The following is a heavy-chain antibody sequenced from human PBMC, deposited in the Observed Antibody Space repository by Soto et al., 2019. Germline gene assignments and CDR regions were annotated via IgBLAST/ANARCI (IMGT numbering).Heavy chain of an antibody. D-gene: IGHD3-16*02. V-gene: IGHV4-31*03. CDR2: IYYSGST. CDR3: ARAMITFGGVIVYFDY. Sequence: NPSETLSLTCTVSGGSISSGGYYWSWIRQHPGKGLEWIGYIYYSGSTYYNPSLKSRVTISVDTSKNQFSLKLSSVTAADTAVYYCARAMITFGGVIVYFDYWGQGTLVTVSS. J-gene: IGHJ4*02. CDR1: GGSISSGGYY.